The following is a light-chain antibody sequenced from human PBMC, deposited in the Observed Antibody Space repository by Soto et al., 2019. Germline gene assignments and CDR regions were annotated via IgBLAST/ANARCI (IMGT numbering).Light chain of an antibody. CDR2: EGS. CDR1: SSDVGSYNL. CDR3: CSYAGSSTPYV. J-gene: IGLJ1*01. V-gene: IGLV2-23*01. Sequence: QSVLTQPASVSGSPVHSITISCTGTSSDVGSYNLVSWYQQHPGKAPKLMIYEGSKRPSGVSNRFSGSKSGNTASLTISGLQAEDEADYYCCSYAGSSTPYVFGTVSEVIVL.